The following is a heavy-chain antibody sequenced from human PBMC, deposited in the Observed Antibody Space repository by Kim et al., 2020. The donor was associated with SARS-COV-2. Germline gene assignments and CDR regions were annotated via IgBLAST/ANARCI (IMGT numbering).Heavy chain of an antibody. D-gene: IGHD6-13*01. Sequence: GGSLRLSCTASGFTFGDYAMSWFRQAPGKGLEWVGFIRSKAYGGTTEYAASVKGRFTISRDDSKSIAYLQMNSLKTEDTAVYYCTRDRPDWQQLGAFDIWGQGTMVTVSS. CDR1: GFTFGDYA. CDR3: TRDRPDWQQLGAFDI. V-gene: IGHV3-49*03. CDR2: IRSKAYGGTT. J-gene: IGHJ3*02.